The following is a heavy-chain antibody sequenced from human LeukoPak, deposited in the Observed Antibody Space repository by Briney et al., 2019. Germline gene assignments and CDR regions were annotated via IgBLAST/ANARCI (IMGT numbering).Heavy chain of an antibody. Sequence: GGSLRLSCAASGFSFSSYAMNWVRQAPGKGLEWVSIIFGNGDTTYYADSVKGRFTVSRDNSKDTLYLLMNSLRAEDTAVYYCAKGTVLRYFDWLSAGFDYWGQGTLVTVSS. D-gene: IGHD3-9*01. V-gene: IGHV3-23*01. CDR1: GFSFSSYA. CDR3: AKGTVLRYFDWLSAGFDY. J-gene: IGHJ4*02. CDR2: IFGNGDTT.